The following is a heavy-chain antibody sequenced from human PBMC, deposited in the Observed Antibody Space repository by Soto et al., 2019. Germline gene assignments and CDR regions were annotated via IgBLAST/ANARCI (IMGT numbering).Heavy chain of an antibody. Sequence: GASVKVSCKASGYTFTSYYMHWVRQAPGQGLEWMGIINPSGGSTSYAQKFQGRVTISRDNSKNTLYLQMNSLRAEDTAVYYCAKARQKWELLLDYWGQGTLVTVSS. D-gene: IGHD1-26*01. J-gene: IGHJ4*02. CDR3: AKARQKWELLLDY. V-gene: IGHV1-46*01. CDR2: INPSGGST. CDR1: GYTFTSYY.